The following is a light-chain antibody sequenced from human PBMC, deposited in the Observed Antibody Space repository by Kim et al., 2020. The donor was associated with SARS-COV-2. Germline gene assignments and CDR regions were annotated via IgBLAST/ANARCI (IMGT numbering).Light chain of an antibody. V-gene: IGKV1-5*01. CDR3: QQYNGFRT. CDR2: DAS. CDR1: QRIGGW. J-gene: IGKJ1*01. Sequence: SAVVGARVPTTGRARQRIGGWLAWNQKKPGKALKLLTYDASSLETGVPSRFSGSGSGTEFTLTISGLQPEDVATYYCQQYNGFRTFGQGTKVDIK.